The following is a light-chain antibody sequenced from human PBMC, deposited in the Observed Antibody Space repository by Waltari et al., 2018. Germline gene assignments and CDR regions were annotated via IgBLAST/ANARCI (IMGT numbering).Light chain of an antibody. V-gene: IGKV4-1*01. CDR2: WAS. CDR1: QNLLYSSNNKNY. Sequence: DIAMTQSPDSLAVSLGERATINCKSGQNLLYSSNNKNYLAWYQQKPGQPPKLLIYWASTRESGVPDRFSGSGSGTEFTLSISNLQAEDVAIYYCQQYYTAPQTFGQGTKVEI. CDR3: QQYYTAPQT. J-gene: IGKJ1*01.